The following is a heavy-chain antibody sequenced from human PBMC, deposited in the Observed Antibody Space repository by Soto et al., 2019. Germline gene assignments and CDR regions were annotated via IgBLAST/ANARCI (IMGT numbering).Heavy chain of an antibody. CDR3: ARDLGNEASYGMDV. V-gene: IGHV3-30-3*01. CDR1: GFTFSSYA. J-gene: IGHJ6*02. CDR2: ISYDGSNK. Sequence: GGSLRLSCAASGFTFSSYAMHWVRQAPGKGLEWVAVISYDGSNKYYADSVKGRFTISRDNSKNTLYLQMNSLRAEDTAVYYCARDLGNEASYGMDVWGQGTTVTVS. D-gene: IGHD1-1*01.